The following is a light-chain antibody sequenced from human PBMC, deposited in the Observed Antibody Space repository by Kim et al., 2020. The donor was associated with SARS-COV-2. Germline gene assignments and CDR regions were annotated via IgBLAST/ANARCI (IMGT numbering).Light chain of an antibody. J-gene: IGKJ4*01. CDR1: QGLLHSSGYNE. CDR3: MQALQTPLT. V-gene: IGKV2-28*01. CDR2: LGS. Sequence: EPASIACRSSQGLLHSSGYNELDWYLQRQGQSPQLLIDLGSNRATGVPDRFSGSGSGTDFTLKISRVEAEDVGVYYCMQALQTPLTFGGGTKLEI.